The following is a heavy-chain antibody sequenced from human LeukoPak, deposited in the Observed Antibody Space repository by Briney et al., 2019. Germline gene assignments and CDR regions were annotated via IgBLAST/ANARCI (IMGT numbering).Heavy chain of an antibody. CDR1: GFTFSSYG. CDR3: TTDLYCGGDCYPSGDY. D-gene: IGHD2-21*02. V-gene: IGHV3-15*01. Sequence: GGSLRLSCAASGFTFSSYGMHWVRQAPGKGLEWVGRIKSKTDGGTTDYAAPVKGRFTISRDDSKNTLYLQMNSLKTEDTAVYYCTTDLYCGGDCYPSGDYWGQGTLVTVSS. J-gene: IGHJ4*02. CDR2: IKSKTDGGTT.